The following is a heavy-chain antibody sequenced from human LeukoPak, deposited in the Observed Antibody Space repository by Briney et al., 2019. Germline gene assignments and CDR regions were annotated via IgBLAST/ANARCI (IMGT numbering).Heavy chain of an antibody. J-gene: IGHJ6*02. Sequence: GESLRLSCAASGLTFHYYGMDWVRQAPEKGLEWVAGISGSGGATDYADFAKGRFTIFRDNSKNTLYLQMNTLSAEDTAIYYCAKRLTETNYNGMDVWGQGTTVTVSS. V-gene: IGHV3-23*01. CDR2: ISGSGGAT. D-gene: IGHD2-8*01. CDR3: AKRLTETNYNGMDV. CDR1: GLTFHYYG.